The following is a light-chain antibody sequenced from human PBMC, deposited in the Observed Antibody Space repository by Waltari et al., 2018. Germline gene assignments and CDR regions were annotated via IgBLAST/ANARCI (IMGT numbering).Light chain of an antibody. V-gene: IGLV2-14*03. CDR1: RSDVGGYNS. Sequence: QSALTQPASVSGSPGQSITISCPGTRSDVGGYNSVSWYQHFPGKAPKLMIYDDSERPSGVSNRFSGSKSGNTASLTISGLQAEDAADYYCSSYTSSDTYVFGPGTKVTVL. CDR2: DDS. J-gene: IGLJ1*01. CDR3: SSYTSSDTYV.